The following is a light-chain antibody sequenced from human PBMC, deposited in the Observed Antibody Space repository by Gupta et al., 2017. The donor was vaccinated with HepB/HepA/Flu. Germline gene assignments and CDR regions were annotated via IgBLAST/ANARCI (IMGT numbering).Light chain of an antibody. Sequence: EIVLTQSPATLSLSPGERATLSCRASQSVSSYLAWYQQKPGQAPRLLIYDAFNRATGIPARFSGSGSGTEFTLTISSLEPEDFAVYYCQQRSNWPITFGRGTKVEIK. CDR1: QSVSSY. V-gene: IGKV3-11*01. J-gene: IGKJ4*01. CDR2: DAF. CDR3: QQRSNWPIT.